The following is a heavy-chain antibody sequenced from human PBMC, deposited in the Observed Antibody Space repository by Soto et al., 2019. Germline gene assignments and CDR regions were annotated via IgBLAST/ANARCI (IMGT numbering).Heavy chain of an antibody. CDR1: GGSVNNANYF. CDR3: ARDADYGGSRGGMDV. J-gene: IGHJ6*02. D-gene: IGHD4-17*01. Sequence: QVRLEESGPGLVKPSETLSLICSVSGGSVNNANYFWNWIRHHPENGLEWIGYIYYSGSTRYNPSFKSRVTRSIDTSKNQFSLSLNSVTVADTAVYFCARDADYGGSRGGMDVWGRGTTVTVSS. V-gene: IGHV4-31*03. CDR2: IYYSGST.